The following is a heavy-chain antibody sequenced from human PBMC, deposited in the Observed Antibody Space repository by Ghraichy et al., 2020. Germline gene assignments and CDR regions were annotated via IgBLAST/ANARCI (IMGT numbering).Heavy chain of an antibody. CDR3: ASGQRGSGSGYYTGYYYYYYMDV. D-gene: IGHD3-3*01. CDR1: GGSISSGGYY. J-gene: IGHJ6*03. Sequence: SETLSLTCTVSGGSISSGGYYWSWIRQHPGKGLEWIGYIYYSGRTYYNPSLKSRVTISVDTSKNQFSLKLSSVTAADTAVYYCASGQRGSGSGYYTGYYYYYYMDVWGKGTTVTVSS. V-gene: IGHV4-31*03. CDR2: IYYSGRT.